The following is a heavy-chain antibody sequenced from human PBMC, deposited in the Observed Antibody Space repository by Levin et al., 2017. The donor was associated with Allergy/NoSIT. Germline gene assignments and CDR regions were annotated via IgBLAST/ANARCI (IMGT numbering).Heavy chain of an antibody. CDR3: ARIATADGFDI. J-gene: IGHJ3*02. CDR2: ISSSSQYR. D-gene: IGHD2-21*01. V-gene: IGHV3-21*03. CDR1: GFTFSTYN. Sequence: GGSLRLSCAASGFTFSTYNMIWVRQAPGKGLQYVSSISSSSQYRFYEQSIKGRFTISRDNAENSLFLYMNSPRAEDTAVYYCARIATADGFDIWGQGTMVIVSS.